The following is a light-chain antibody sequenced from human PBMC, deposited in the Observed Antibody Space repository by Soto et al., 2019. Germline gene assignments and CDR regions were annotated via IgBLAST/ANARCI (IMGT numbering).Light chain of an antibody. V-gene: IGKV1-39*01. J-gene: IGKJ5*01. CDR1: QTVSIL. CDR2: SAS. Sequence: DIQMTQSPPSLSASVGDRVSITCRASQTVSILLNWYQHKSGRAPTLLIHSASTLQTGVPSRFTGSGSGTDFTLTITNVQPEDFATYYCQQSYTAPLSFGQGTRLEIK. CDR3: QQSYTAPLS.